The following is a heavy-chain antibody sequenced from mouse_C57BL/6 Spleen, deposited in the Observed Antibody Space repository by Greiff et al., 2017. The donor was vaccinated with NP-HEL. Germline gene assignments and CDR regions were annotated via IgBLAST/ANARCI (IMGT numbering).Heavy chain of an antibody. CDR3: ARDEAYYYGSSHWYFDV. Sequence: VQLQQSGPELVKPGASVKISCKASGYAFSSSWMNWVKQRPGKGLEWIGRIYPGDGDTNYNGKFKGKATLTADKSSSTAYMQLSSLTSEDSAVYFCARDEAYYYGSSHWYFDVWGTGTTVTVSS. CDR1: GYAFSSSW. CDR2: IYPGDGDT. D-gene: IGHD1-1*01. V-gene: IGHV1-82*01. J-gene: IGHJ1*03.